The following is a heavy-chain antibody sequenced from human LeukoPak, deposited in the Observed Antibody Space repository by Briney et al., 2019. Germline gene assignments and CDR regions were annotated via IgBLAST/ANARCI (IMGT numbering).Heavy chain of an antibody. CDR1: GYTFTGYY. V-gene: IGHV1-2*06. CDR2: INPNSGGT. J-gene: IGHJ4*02. Sequence: ASVKVSCKASGYTFTGYYMHWVRQAPGQGLEWMGRINPNSGGTNYAQKFQGRVTMTRDTSISTAYMELSSLRSEDTAVYYCARGPGGQMATTPLDYWGQGTLVTVSS. CDR3: ARGPGGQMATTPLDY. D-gene: IGHD5-24*01.